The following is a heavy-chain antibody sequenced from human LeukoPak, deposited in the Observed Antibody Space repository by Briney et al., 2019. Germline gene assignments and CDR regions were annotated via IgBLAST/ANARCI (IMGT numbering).Heavy chain of an antibody. CDR1: GYTFTSYG. J-gene: IGHJ4*02. Sequence: APVKVSCKASGYTFTSYGMSWVRQAPGQGLEWMGWISDYNGNTNYAQKLQGRVTMTTDTSTTTAYMELRSLSSDDTAVYYCARGRLGYCSGGSCSDFDYWGQGTLVSVSS. V-gene: IGHV1-18*01. CDR2: ISDYNGNT. D-gene: IGHD2-15*01. CDR3: ARGRLGYCSGGSCSDFDY.